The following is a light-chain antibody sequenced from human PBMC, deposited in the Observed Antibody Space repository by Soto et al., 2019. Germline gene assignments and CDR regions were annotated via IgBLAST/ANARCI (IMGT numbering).Light chain of an antibody. CDR2: WAS. CDR3: QQYYSSPLT. V-gene: IGKV4-1*01. CDR1: QSVLYSSNNKNY. Sequence: DIVMTQSPDSLAVSLVERATINCKSSQSVLYSSNNKNYLAWYQQKPGQPPKLLIYWASTRETGVPDRFSGSGSGTDFTLTISSLQAEDFATYYCQQYYSSPLTFGQGTKVEIK. J-gene: IGKJ1*01.